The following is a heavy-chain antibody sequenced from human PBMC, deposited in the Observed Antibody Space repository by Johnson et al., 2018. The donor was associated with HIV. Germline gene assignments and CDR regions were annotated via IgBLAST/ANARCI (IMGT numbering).Heavy chain of an antibody. CDR2: ISGSGGST. CDR3: AKDGKTERRYSSSSVLNAFDI. Sequence: VQLVESGGGLVQPGGSLRLSCAASGFTFSSYAMSWVRQAPGKGLEWVSAISGSGGSTYFADSVKGRFTISRDNSKNSLYLQMNSLRAEDTALYYCAKDGKTERRYSSSSVLNAFDIWGQGTMVTVSS. V-gene: IGHV3-23*04. CDR1: GFTFSSYA. J-gene: IGHJ3*02. D-gene: IGHD6-6*01.